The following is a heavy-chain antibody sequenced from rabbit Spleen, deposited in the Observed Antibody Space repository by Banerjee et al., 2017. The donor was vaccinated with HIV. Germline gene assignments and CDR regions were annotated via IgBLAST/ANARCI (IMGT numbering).Heavy chain of an antibody. Sequence: QEQLVESGGGLVQPRGSLKLSCKASGFDFSNYGVSWVRQAPGKGLEWIGYIDPVFGITYYANWVNGRFTISSHNAQNTLFLQLNSLTAADTATYFCVREVAAKFSLWGPGTLVTVS. D-gene: IGHD4-1*01. CDR3: VREVAAKFSL. CDR1: GFDFSNYG. V-gene: IGHV1S47*01. J-gene: IGHJ4*01. CDR2: IDPVFGIT.